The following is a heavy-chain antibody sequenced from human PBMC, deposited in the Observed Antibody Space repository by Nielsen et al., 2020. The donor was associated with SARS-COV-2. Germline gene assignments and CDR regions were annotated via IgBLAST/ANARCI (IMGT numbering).Heavy chain of an antibody. D-gene: IGHD4-17*01. CDR3: ARGRMTTGPFDI. V-gene: IGHV3-13*04. Sequence: GESLKISCAASGFTFSSYDMHWVRQATGKGLEWVSAIGTAGDTYHPGSVKGRFTISRENAKNSLYLQMNSLRAGDTAVYYCARGRMTTGPFDIWGQGTMVTVSS. CDR2: IGTAGDT. J-gene: IGHJ3*02. CDR1: GFTFSSYD.